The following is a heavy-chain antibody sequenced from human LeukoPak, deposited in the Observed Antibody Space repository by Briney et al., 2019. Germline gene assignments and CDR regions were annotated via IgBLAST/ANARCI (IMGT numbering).Heavy chain of an antibody. CDR2: IYYSGST. V-gene: IGHV4-59*01. CDR3: ARSIEMATIPPYFDY. D-gene: IGHD5-24*01. J-gene: IGHJ4*02. CDR1: GGSISSYY. Sequence: TASGTLSLTCTVSGGSISSYYWSWIRQPPGKGLEWIGYIYYSGSTNYNPSLKSRVTISVDTSKNQFSLKLSSVTAADTAVYYCARSIEMATIPPYFDYWGQGTLVTVSS.